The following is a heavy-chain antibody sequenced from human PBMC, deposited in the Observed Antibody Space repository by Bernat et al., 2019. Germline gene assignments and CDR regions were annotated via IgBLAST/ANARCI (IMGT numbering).Heavy chain of an antibody. Sequence: QVQLQESGPGLVKPSETLSLTCTVLGGSISSYYWSWIRQPPGKGLEWIEYIYYIGSTNYNPSLKSRVTISVDTSKNQFSLKLSSVTAADTAVYYCARGWGCLDLWGRGTLVTVSS. V-gene: IGHV4-59*08. CDR3: ARGWGCLDL. CDR2: IYYIGST. CDR1: GGSISSYY. D-gene: IGHD2-15*01. J-gene: IGHJ2*01.